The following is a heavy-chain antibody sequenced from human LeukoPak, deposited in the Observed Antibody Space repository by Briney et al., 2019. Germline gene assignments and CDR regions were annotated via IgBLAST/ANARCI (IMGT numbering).Heavy chain of an antibody. V-gene: IGHV5-51*01. CDR3: ARTGELDY. J-gene: IGHJ4*02. CDR1: GYNFTNYW. Sequence: GESLKISCQGSGYNFTNYWIGWVRQMPGKGLEWMGIIFPGDSDTRYSPSFQGQVTISADKSISTAYLQWSSLKASATAMYFCARTGELDYWGQGTLLTVSS. CDR2: IFPGDSDT. D-gene: IGHD7-27*01.